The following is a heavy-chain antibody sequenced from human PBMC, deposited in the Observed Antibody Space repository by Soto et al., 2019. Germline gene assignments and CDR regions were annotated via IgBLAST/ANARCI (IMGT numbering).Heavy chain of an antibody. Sequence: QVQLQESGPGLVKPSETLSLTCTVSGGSISSVYWSWIRQPPGKGLEWIGYIYYSGSINYNPSLKSRVTISVDTSKNQFSLKVKSVTAADTAVYYCARSSTNFWYFDLWGRGTLVTVSS. J-gene: IGHJ2*01. D-gene: IGHD2-2*01. CDR2: IYYSGSI. V-gene: IGHV4-59*01. CDR1: GGSISSVY. CDR3: ARSSTNFWYFDL.